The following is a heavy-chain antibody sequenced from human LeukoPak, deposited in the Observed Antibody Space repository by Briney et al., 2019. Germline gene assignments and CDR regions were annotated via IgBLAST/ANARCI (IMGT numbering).Heavy chain of an antibody. CDR2: IYYSGST. D-gene: IGHD3-10*01. CDR3: AGTREGSYNY. V-gene: IGHV4-39*07. J-gene: IGHJ4*02. Sequence: SETLSLTCTVSGGSISSSSYYWGWIRQPPGKGLEWIGSIYYSGSTYYNPSLKSRVTISVDTSKNQFSLKLSSVTAADTAVYYCAGTREGSYNYWGQGTLVTVSS. CDR1: GGSISSSSYY.